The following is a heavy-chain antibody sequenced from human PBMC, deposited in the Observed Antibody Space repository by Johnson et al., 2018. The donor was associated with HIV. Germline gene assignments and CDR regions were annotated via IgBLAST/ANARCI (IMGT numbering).Heavy chain of an antibody. CDR1: GVTVSNNY. Sequence: VQLVESGGGLVQRGGSLRLSCVASGVTVSNNYMIWVRQAPGKGLEWVSGINWNGGSTGYADSVKGRFTISRDNAKNSLYLQMNSLRAEDTALNYCARGAYSSSWHASDASDIWGQGTMVTVSS. J-gene: IGHJ3*02. V-gene: IGHV3-20*04. CDR3: ARGAYSSSWHASDASDI. CDR2: INWNGGST. D-gene: IGHD6-13*01.